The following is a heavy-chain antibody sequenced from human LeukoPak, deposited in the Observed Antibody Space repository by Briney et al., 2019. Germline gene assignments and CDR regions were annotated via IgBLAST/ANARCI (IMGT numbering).Heavy chain of an antibody. D-gene: IGHD2-15*01. CDR3: ARYSEPPRYFEN. J-gene: IGHJ4*02. CDR2: VHYSGAT. Sequence: KPSETLSLTCTVSGGSISPYYWNWIRQPPGKGLEFIGHVHYSGATKYNPSLKSRVTISVDTSKDQFSLNLSSVTAADTAVYYCARYSEPPRYFENWGQGTLVTVSS. CDR1: GGSISPYY. V-gene: IGHV4-59*01.